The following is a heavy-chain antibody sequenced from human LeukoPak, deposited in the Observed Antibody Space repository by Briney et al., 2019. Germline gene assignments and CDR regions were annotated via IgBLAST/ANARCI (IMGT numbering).Heavy chain of an antibody. D-gene: IGHD3-22*01. CDR2: ISGSGGST. CDR1: GFTFSSYA. Sequence: GGSLRLSCAASGFTFSSYAMSWVRQAQGKGLEWVSAISGSGGSTYYADSVKGRFTISRDNSKNTLYLQMNSLRAEDTAVYYCAKDPLGYYDSSGYYYCWFDPWGQGTLVTVSS. V-gene: IGHV3-23*01. CDR3: AKDPLGYYDSSGYYYCWFDP. J-gene: IGHJ5*02.